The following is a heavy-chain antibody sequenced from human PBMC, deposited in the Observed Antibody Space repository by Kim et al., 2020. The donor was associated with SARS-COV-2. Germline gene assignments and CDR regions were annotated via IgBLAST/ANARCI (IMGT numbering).Heavy chain of an antibody. Sequence: ASVKVSCKASGYTFTSYGISWVRQAPGQGLEWMGWISAYNGNTNYAQKLQGRVTMTTDTSTSTAYMELRSLRSDDTAVYYCARDRRITMVRGVISAPRDDAFDIWGQGTMVTVSS. J-gene: IGHJ3*02. V-gene: IGHV1-18*04. CDR2: ISAYNGNT. CDR3: ARDRRITMVRGVISAPRDDAFDI. D-gene: IGHD3-10*01. CDR1: GYTFTSYG.